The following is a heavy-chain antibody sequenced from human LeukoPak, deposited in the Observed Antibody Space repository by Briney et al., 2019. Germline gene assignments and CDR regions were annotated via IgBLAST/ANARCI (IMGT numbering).Heavy chain of an antibody. J-gene: IGHJ4*02. Sequence: GGSLRRSCAASGFTFSSYEMNWVRQAPGKGLEWVSYISSSGSTIYYADSVKGRFTISRDNAKNSLYLQMNSLRAEDTAVYYCASHYGSGSYYHYFDYWGQGTLVTVSS. CDR2: ISSSGSTI. CDR3: ASHYGSGSYYHYFDY. V-gene: IGHV3-48*03. D-gene: IGHD3-10*01. CDR1: GFTFSSYE.